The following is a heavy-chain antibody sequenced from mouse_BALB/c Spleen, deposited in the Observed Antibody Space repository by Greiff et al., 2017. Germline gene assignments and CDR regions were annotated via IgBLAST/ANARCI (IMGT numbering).Heavy chain of an antibody. Sequence: VQLKESGPGLVKPSQSLSLTCTVTGYSITSDYAWNWIRQFPGNKLEWMGYISYSGSTSYNPSLKSRISITRDTSKNQFFLQLNSVTTEDTATYYCARQLGLAWFAYWGQGTLVTVSA. V-gene: IGHV3-2*02. CDR3: ARQLGLAWFAY. D-gene: IGHD3-1*01. J-gene: IGHJ3*01. CDR2: ISYSGST. CDR1: GYSITSDYA.